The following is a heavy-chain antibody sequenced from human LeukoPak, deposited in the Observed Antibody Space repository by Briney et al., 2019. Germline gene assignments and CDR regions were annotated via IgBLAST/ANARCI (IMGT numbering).Heavy chain of an antibody. D-gene: IGHD2-15*01. Sequence: SGTLSLTCTVSGGSISNYYWNWIRQPAGKGLEWIGRIYASGTINYNPSLKSRVTMSLDTSKSQFSLILSSVTAADTAVYYCARDNRYCSGGTCYSGQDYWGQGTLVTVSS. CDR2: IYASGTI. J-gene: IGHJ4*02. CDR1: GGSISNYY. V-gene: IGHV4-4*07. CDR3: ARDNRYCSGGTCYSGQDY.